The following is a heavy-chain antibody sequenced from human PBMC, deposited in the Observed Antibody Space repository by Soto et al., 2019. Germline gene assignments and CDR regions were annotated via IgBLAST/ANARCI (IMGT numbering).Heavy chain of an antibody. CDR1: GGSISSSSYY. J-gene: IGHJ4*02. CDR3: ARHSGLSGYNFFDY. V-gene: IGHV4-39*01. CDR2: IYYRGST. Sequence: SETLSLTCTVSGGSISSSSYYWGWLRQPPGKGLEWIGSIYYRGSTYYNPSLKSRVTISVDTSKNQFSLKLTSVTAADTAVYYCARHSGLSGYNFFDYWGQRTLVTVSS. D-gene: IGHD5-12*01.